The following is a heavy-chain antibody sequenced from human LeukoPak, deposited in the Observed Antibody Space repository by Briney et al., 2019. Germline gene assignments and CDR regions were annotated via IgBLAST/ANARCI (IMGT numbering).Heavy chain of an antibody. CDR2: IYYSGST. CDR3: ARDRPDYYDSSGFMDV. D-gene: IGHD3-22*01. V-gene: IGHV4-39*07. Sequence: SETLSLTCTVSGGSISSSSYYWGWIRQPPGKGLEWIGSIYYSGSTNYNPSLKSRVTISVDTSKNQFSLKLSSVTAADTAVYYCARDRPDYYDSSGFMDVWGKGTTVTVSS. J-gene: IGHJ6*03. CDR1: GGSISSSSYY.